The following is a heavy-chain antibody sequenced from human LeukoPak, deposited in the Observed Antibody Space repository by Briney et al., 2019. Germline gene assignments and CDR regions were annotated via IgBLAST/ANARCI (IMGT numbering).Heavy chain of an antibody. D-gene: IGHD3-16*01. CDR2: IIPIFNTS. CDR3: ASAENLGCQMLLYRLDV. V-gene: IGHV1-69*13. CDR1: EGTFSSYS. J-gene: IGHJ6*02. Sequence: SVKVSCKASEGTFSSYSINWVRQAPGQGLEWIGRIIPIFNTSTYAQNFQDRITITAEESTRTVYMELNSLTSDDTAIYYCASAENLGCQMLLYRLDVWGQGTTVIVSS.